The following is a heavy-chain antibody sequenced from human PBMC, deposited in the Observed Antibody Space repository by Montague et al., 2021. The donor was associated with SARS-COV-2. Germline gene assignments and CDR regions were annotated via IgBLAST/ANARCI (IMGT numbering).Heavy chain of an antibody. CDR3: ARGGGDYGVNPFDY. CDR2: IYYSGST. J-gene: IGHJ4*02. Sequence: SETLSLTCTVSGVSITTYYWSWTRQPPGKGLEWIGYIYYSGSTYYTPSLKSRVSFSVDASKNEFSLRLTSVSAADTAVYYCARGGGDYGVNPFDYWGQGTLVTVSS. CDR1: GVSITTYY. D-gene: IGHD4-23*01. V-gene: IGHV4-59*01.